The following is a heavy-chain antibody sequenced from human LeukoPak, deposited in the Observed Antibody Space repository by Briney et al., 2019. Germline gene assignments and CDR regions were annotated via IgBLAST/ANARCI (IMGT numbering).Heavy chain of an antibody. Sequence: GASVKVSCKASGYTFTSYGISWVRQAPGQGLEWMGRIIPILGIANCAQKFQGRVTITADKSTSTAYMELSSLRSEDTAVYYCARLGVAVAATGKNYFDYWGQGTLVTVSS. CDR2: IIPILGIA. D-gene: IGHD6-19*01. CDR3: ARLGVAVAATGKNYFDY. J-gene: IGHJ4*02. V-gene: IGHV1-69*04. CDR1: GYTFTSYG.